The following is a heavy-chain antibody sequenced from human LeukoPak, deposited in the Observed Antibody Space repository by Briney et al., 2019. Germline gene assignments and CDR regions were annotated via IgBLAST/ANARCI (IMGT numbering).Heavy chain of an antibody. J-gene: IGHJ2*01. CDR1: RFSFSSYA. Sequence: GGSLRLSCAAPRFSFSSYAMNSVRPAPGEGLEWGSYNSNRSSTIYYADSVKGRFTISRDNAKNSLYLQMNSLRAEDAAVYYCASDYDYGGLDVWGRGTLVTVSS. D-gene: IGHD4-17*01. V-gene: IGHV3-48*01. CDR2: NSNRSSTI. CDR3: ASDYDYGGLDV.